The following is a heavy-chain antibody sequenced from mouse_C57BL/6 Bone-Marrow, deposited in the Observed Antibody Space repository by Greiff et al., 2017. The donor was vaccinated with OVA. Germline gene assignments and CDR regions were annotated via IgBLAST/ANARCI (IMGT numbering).Heavy chain of an antibody. CDR3: ARSRSYYYGSRV. D-gene: IGHD1-1*01. CDR1: GYTFTSYW. CDR2: INPSNGGT. Sequence: QVHVKQPGTELVKPGASVKLSCKASGYTFTSYWMHWVKQRPGQGLEWIGNINPSNGGTNYNEKFKSKATLTVDKSSSTAYMQLSSLTSEDSAVYYCARSRSYYYGSRVWGTGTTVTVSS. V-gene: IGHV1-53*01. J-gene: IGHJ1*03.